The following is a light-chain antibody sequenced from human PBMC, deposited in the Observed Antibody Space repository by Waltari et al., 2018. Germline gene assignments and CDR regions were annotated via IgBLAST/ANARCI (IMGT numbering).Light chain of an antibody. CDR2: DVS. CDR3: MQSLQLPGT. Sequence: DFVMTQTPRSLSVTPGQPAYISCKSSQSLLHSDGETYLAWYLQKPGQPPQLLIYDVSKRFSGVPDRFSGSGSGTDFTLNISRVGAEDVGVYYCMQSLQLPGTFGQGTKLEI. V-gene: IGKV2D-29*01. CDR1: QSLLHSDGETY. J-gene: IGKJ2*01.